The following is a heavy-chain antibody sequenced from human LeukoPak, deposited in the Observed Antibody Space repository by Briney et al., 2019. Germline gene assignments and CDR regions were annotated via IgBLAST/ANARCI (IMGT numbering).Heavy chain of an antibody. CDR1: GYSFTDYW. D-gene: IGHD3-10*01. CDR2: VYPGDSDS. Sequence: GESLKIPCKGSGYSFTDYWIAWVRQMPGKGLEWMGLVYPGDSDSRYNPSFRGQVTISVDKANSTTYLQWNSLKASDTAIYYCARHSPGWMVRPYCFDSWGQGTLVTVSS. CDR3: ARHSPGWMVRPYCFDS. J-gene: IGHJ4*02. V-gene: IGHV5-51*01.